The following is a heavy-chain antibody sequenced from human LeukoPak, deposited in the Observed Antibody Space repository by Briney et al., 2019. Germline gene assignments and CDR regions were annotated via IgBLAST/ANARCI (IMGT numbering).Heavy chain of an antibody. CDR3: ARHWN. Sequence: GGSLRLSCAASGVTFSSYAMHWVRQAPGKGLEWVAVISYDGSNKYYADSVKGRFTISRDNSKNTPYLQMNSLRAEDAAVYYCARHWNWGQGTLVTVSS. CDR2: ISYDGSNK. CDR1: GVTFSSYA. V-gene: IGHV3-30*01. J-gene: IGHJ4*02. D-gene: IGHD1-1*01.